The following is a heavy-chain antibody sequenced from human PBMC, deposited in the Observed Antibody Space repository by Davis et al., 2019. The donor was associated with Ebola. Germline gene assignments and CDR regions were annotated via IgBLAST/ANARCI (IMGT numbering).Heavy chain of an antibody. CDR1: GFSFSTYG. V-gene: IGHV3-30*03. CDR3: ATDDWGPAL. D-gene: IGHD7-27*01. J-gene: IGHJ4*02. Sequence: GESLKISCAASGFSFSTYGMHWVRQAPGKGLEWVAVISYDGNYKNYVDSVKGRFTISRDNSDNTLFLQMNSLRAEDTAVYYCATDDWGPALWGQGTLLTVSS. CDR2: ISYDGNYK.